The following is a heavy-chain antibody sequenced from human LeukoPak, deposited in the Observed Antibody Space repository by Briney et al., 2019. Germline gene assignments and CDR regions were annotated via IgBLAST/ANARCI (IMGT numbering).Heavy chain of an antibody. Sequence: PGRSLRLSWAASGFTFSSYGMHWVRQAPVKGLEWVAVISYEGSNKYYADSVKGRFTISRDNSKNTLYLQMNSLRAEDTAVYYCAKSAEVQSGSYYGSWFDPWGQGTLVTVSS. CDR1: GFTFSSYG. J-gene: IGHJ5*02. V-gene: IGHV3-30*18. D-gene: IGHD1-26*01. CDR3: AKSAEVQSGSYYGSWFDP. CDR2: ISYEGSNK.